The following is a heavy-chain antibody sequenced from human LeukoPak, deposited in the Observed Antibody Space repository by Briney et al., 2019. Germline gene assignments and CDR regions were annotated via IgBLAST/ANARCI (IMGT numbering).Heavy chain of an antibody. Sequence: GRCLRLSCAASGFTFSSYAMHWVRQAPGKGLEWVAVISYDGSNKYYADSVKGRFTISRDNSKNTLYLQMNSLRAEDTAVYYCARRGYCSSTSCPLWFDPWGQGTLVTVSS. V-gene: IGHV3-30-3*01. J-gene: IGHJ5*02. D-gene: IGHD2-2*01. CDR2: ISYDGSNK. CDR3: ARRGYCSSTSCPLWFDP. CDR1: GFTFSSYA.